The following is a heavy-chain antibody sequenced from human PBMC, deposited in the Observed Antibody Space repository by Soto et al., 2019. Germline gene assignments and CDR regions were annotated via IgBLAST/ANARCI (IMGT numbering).Heavy chain of an antibody. CDR3: AISYYDILTGYSPPPPFDY. D-gene: IGHD3-9*01. CDR2: INHSGST. Sequence: SETLSLTCAVYGGSFSGYYWSWIRQPPGKGLEWIGEINHSGSTNYNPSLKSRVTISVDTSKNQFSLKLSSVTAADTAVYYCAISYYDILTGYSPPPPFDYWGQGTLVTVSS. J-gene: IGHJ4*02. CDR1: GGSFSGYY. V-gene: IGHV4-34*01.